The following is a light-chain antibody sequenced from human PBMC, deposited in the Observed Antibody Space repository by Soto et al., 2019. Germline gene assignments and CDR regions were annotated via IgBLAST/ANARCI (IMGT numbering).Light chain of an antibody. CDR2: EVD. J-gene: IGLJ1*01. CDR3: WSYAGRNTYV. CDR1: SSNVGGYNY. V-gene: IGLV2-8*01. Sequence: QSAPTQPPSASGSPGQSVSISCTRSSSNVGGYNYVSWYQQHPGKAPRLIIYEVDKKPSGVPDRFSGSKAGSTASATVSGLQADDEADYYCWSYAGRNTYVCGPGTKVTVL.